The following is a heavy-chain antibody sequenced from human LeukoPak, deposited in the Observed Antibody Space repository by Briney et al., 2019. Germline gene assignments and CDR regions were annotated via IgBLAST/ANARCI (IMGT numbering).Heavy chain of an antibody. CDR3: ARVEYSSSRGLFDY. D-gene: IGHD6-6*01. V-gene: IGHV4-39*07. CDR1: GGSISSSSYY. CDR2: IYYSGST. Sequence: RPSETLSLTCTVSGGSISSSSYYWGWIRQPPGKGLEWIGSIYYSGSTYYNPSLKSRVTISVDTSKNQFSLKLSSVTAEDTAVYYCARVEYSSSRGLFDYWGQGTLVTVSS. J-gene: IGHJ4*02.